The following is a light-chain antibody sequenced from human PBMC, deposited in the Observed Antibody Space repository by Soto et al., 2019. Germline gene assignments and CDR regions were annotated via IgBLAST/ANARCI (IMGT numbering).Light chain of an antibody. J-gene: IGKJ1*01. CDR1: QSISSA. V-gene: IGKV1-39*01. Sequence: DIQMTQSPSSLSASIGDRVTITCRARQSISSALNWYQHKPGKAPNLLIRAASSLQSGVPSRFSGSGSGTDFTLTISSLQPEDVATYYCQQSYTTPTFGQGTKVEIK. CDR2: AAS. CDR3: QQSYTTPT.